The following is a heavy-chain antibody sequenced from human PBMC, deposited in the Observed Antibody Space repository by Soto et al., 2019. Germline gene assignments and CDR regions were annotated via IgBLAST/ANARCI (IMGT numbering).Heavy chain of an antibody. V-gene: IGHV1-69*08. Sequence: QVQLVQSGAEVKKPGSSVKVSCKASGGTFSSYTISWVRQAPGQGLEWMGRIIPILGIANYAQKFQGRVTIAADKSTSTAYMELSSLRAENTAVYYCARDQGAAAGFFDYWGQGTLVTVSS. CDR2: IIPILGIA. CDR1: GGTFSSYT. D-gene: IGHD6-13*01. J-gene: IGHJ4*02. CDR3: ARDQGAAAGFFDY.